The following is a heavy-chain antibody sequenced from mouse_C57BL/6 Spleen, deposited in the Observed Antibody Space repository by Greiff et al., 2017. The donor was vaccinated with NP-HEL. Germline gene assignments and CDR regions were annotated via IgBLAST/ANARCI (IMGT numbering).Heavy chain of an antibody. CDR1: GYTFTSYS. CDR3: AREDGYYAMDD. CDR2: INPSSGYT. J-gene: IGHJ4*01. D-gene: IGHD2-3*01. V-gene: IGHV1-4*01. Sequence: VQLQQSGAELARPGASVKMSCKASGYTFTSYSMHWVKQRPGQGLEWIGYINPSSGYTKYNQKFKDKATLTADKSSSTAYMQLSSLTSEDSAVYYCAREDGYYAMDDWGQGTSVTVSS.